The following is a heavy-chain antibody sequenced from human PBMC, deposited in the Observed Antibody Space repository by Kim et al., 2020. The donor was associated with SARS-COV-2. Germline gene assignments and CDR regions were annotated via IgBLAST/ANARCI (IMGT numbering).Heavy chain of an antibody. D-gene: IGHD3-16*02. J-gene: IGHJ4*03. V-gene: IGHV3-30-3*01. CDR1: GFTFCYYV. CDR2: ISYDGSNK. Sequence: GSLRLSCAAYGFTFCYYVLHWVRQSPGKGPELVSVISYDGSNKYYADSVKGRFTISRANPKDTLYLHMNSLRIYDTALDYFSTDLAHRLPSRY. CDR3: STDLAHRLPSRY.